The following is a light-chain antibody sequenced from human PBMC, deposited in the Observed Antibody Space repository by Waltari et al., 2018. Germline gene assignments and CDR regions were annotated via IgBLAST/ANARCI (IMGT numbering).Light chain of an antibody. CDR3: QHYYNYPWT. Sequence: AIRMTQSPSSFSASTGDRVTITCRASQGISSYLACYQQKPGQAPKLLIYAASTLQSGVPSRFSGSGSGTDFTLTISCLQSEDFATYFCQHYYNYPWTFGQGTKVEIK. J-gene: IGKJ1*01. V-gene: IGKV1-8*01. CDR1: QGISSY. CDR2: AAS.